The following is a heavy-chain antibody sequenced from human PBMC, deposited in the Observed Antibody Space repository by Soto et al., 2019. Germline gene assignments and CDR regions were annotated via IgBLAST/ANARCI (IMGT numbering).Heavy chain of an antibody. CDR2: INPSGGST. CDR3: AREGGGAPNWFDH. CDR1: AYTFTSYY. V-gene: IGHV1-46*01. J-gene: IGHJ5*02. D-gene: IGHD2-21*01. Sequence: GXSVKDSCKASAYTFTSYYMHWVRQAPGQGLEWMGIINPSGGSTSYAQKFQGRVTMTRDTSTSTVYMELSSLRSEDTAVYYCAREGGGAPNWFDHWGQGTLVTVSS.